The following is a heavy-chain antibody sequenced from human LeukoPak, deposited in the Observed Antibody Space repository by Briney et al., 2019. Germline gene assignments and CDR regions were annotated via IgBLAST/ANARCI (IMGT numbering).Heavy chain of an antibody. Sequence: GALRLSCAASGFSFSSYAMHWVRHAPGKGLEWVAVISYDGSNKYYADSVKGRFTISRDNSKNTLYLQMNSLRAEDTAVYYCSYDTTGPEDYWGQGTLVTVSS. J-gene: IGHJ4*02. CDR3: SYDTTGPEDY. V-gene: IGHV3-30-3*01. D-gene: IGHD3-22*01. CDR2: ISYDGSNK. CDR1: GFSFSSYA.